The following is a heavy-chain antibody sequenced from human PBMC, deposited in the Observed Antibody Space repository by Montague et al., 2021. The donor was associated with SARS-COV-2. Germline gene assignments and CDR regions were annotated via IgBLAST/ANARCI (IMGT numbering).Heavy chain of an antibody. CDR1: GGSFSGYY. CDR3: ARARYYCSGTSLGIDV. Sequence: SETLSLTCAVYGGSFSGYYWSWIRQPPGKGLEWLGEINHSGSANYNPSLKSRVTISVDTSKNQFSLKLSSVTAADTAVYYCARARYYCSGTSLGIDVWGQGTTVTVSS. J-gene: IGHJ6*02. CDR2: INHSGSA. V-gene: IGHV4-34*01. D-gene: IGHD3-10*01.